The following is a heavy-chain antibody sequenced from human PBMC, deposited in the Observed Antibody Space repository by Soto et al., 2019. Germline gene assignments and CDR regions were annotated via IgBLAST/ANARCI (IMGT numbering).Heavy chain of an antibody. CDR2: IYHSGST. CDR1: GGSISSSNW. D-gene: IGHD6-6*01. CDR3: ARLVPARPGVDY. J-gene: IGHJ4*02. V-gene: IGHV4-4*02. Sequence: PSETLSLTCAVSGGSISSSNWWSWVRQPPGKGLEWIGEIYHSGSTNYNPSLKSRVTISVDKSKNQFSLKLSSVTAADTAVYYWARLVPARPGVDYWGPGTMVSVFS.